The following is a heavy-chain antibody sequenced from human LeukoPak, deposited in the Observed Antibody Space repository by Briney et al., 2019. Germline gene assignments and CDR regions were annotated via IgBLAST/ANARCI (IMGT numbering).Heavy chain of an antibody. CDR3: AKVVAWVDY. V-gene: IGHV3-23*01. CDR2: ISDSGSST. J-gene: IGHJ4*02. Sequence: GGSLRLSCAASGFTVSSSYMIWVRQAPGKGLEWVSGISDSGSSTYYADSVKGRFTISRDNSKNTMYLQMNSLRAEDTAVYYCAKVVAWVDYWGQGTLVTVSS. CDR1: GFTVSSSY. D-gene: IGHD2-15*01.